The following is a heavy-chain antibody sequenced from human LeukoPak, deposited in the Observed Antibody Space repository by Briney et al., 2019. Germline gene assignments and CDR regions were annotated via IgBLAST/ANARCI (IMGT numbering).Heavy chain of an antibody. CDR3: AGIRFLEWPSYYYYMDV. CDR1: GFTFDDYA. CDR2: ISWNSGSI. J-gene: IGHJ6*03. D-gene: IGHD3-3*01. Sequence: GGSLRLSCAASGFTFDDYAMHWVRQAPGKGLEWVSGISWNSGSIGYADCVKGRFTISRDNAKNSLYLQMNSLRAEDTALYYCAGIRFLEWPSYYYYMDVWGKGTTVTVSS. V-gene: IGHV3-9*01.